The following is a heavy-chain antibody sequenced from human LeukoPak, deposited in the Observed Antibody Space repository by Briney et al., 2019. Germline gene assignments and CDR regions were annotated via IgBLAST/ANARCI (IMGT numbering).Heavy chain of an antibody. CDR3: AKDGPYDILTGYCDY. J-gene: IGHJ4*02. Sequence: PGGSLRLSCAASGFTFSSYGMHWVRQAPGKGLEWVAVISYDGSNKYYADSVKGRFTISRDNSKNTLYLQMNSLRAEDTAVYYCAKDGPYDILTGYCDYWGQGTLVTVSS. CDR2: ISYDGSNK. D-gene: IGHD3-9*01. V-gene: IGHV3-30*18. CDR1: GFTFSSYG.